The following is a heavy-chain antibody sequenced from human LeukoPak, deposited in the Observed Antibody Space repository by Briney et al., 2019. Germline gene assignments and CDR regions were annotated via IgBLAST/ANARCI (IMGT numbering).Heavy chain of an antibody. J-gene: IGHJ4*02. D-gene: IGHD3-16*02. Sequence: GASVKASCKASGGTFSSYAISWVRQPPGQGLEWMGGIIPIFGTANYAQKFQGRVTITADESTSTAYMELSSLRSEDTAVYYCARSPGSYRYIAQILGAFDYWGQGTLVTVSS. V-gene: IGHV1-69*13. CDR3: ARSPGSYRYIAQILGAFDY. CDR1: GGTFSSYA. CDR2: IIPIFGTA.